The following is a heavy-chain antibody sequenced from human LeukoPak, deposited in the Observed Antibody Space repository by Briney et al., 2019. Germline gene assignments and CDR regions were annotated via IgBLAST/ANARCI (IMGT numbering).Heavy chain of an antibody. J-gene: IGHJ4*02. CDR3: ARDGRLQPFDY. D-gene: IGHD4-11*01. V-gene: IGHV3-23*01. Sequence: GGSLRLSCAASGFTFSSYAMSWVRQAPGKGLEWVSAISGSGGSTYYADSVKGRFTISRDNAKNSLYLQMNSLRAEDTAVYYCARDGRLQPFDYWGQGTLVTVSS. CDR2: ISGSGGST. CDR1: GFTFSSYA.